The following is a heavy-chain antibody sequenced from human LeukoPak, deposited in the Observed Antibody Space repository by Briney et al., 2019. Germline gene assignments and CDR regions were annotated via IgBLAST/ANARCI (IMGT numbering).Heavy chain of an antibody. V-gene: IGHV1-18*01. D-gene: IGHD2-15*01. CDR2: ISAYNGNT. Sequence: ASVKVSCKASGYTFTSYGISWVRPAPGQGLEGMGWISAYNGNTNYAQKLQGRVTMTTDTTTSTAYMELRSLRSDDTVVYYCARVDIVVVVAALFDYWGQGTLVTVSS. CDR3: ARVDIVVVVAALFDY. J-gene: IGHJ4*02. CDR1: GYTFTSYG.